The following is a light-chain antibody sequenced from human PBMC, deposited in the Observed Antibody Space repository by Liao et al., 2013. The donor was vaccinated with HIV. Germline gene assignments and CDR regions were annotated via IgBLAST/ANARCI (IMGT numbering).Light chain of an antibody. CDR1: NMGDRS. CDR3: QVWDTSSAHQV. CDR2: HDT. J-gene: IGLJ3*02. Sequence: SYELTQPPSVSVAPGKTATITCGGNNMGDRSVHWYQQRPGQAPVLVISHDTDRPSGIPARFSASNSGNTATLTISRVEAGDEADYYCQVWDTSSAHQVFGGGTKLTVL. V-gene: IGLV3-21*04.